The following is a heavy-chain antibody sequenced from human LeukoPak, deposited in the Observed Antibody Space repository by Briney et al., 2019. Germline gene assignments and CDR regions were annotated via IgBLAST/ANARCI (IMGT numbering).Heavy chain of an antibody. CDR2: ISAYNGNT. Sequence: ASVKVSCKASGYTFTSYGISWVRQAPGQGLEWMGWISAYNGNTNYAQKLQGRATMTTDTSTSTAYMELRSLRSDDTAVYCCARAPVRIVGATPYYFDYWGQGTLVTVSS. CDR3: ARAPVRIVGATPYYFDY. CDR1: GYTFTSYG. J-gene: IGHJ4*02. D-gene: IGHD1-26*01. V-gene: IGHV1-18*01.